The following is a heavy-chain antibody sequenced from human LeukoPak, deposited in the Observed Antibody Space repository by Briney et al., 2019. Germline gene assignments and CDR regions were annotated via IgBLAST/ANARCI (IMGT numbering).Heavy chain of an antibody. Sequence: GGSLRLSSVASGFTVSSNYMTWVRQAPGKGLEWVAVLYSGGSIYYADSVKGRFTISRDNSKNTLYLQMNSLRVEDTAVYYCARNPAADNWFDPWGQGTLVTVSS. CDR1: GFTVSSNY. D-gene: IGHD6-13*01. J-gene: IGHJ5*02. V-gene: IGHV3-66*02. CDR3: ARNPAADNWFDP. CDR2: LYSGGSI.